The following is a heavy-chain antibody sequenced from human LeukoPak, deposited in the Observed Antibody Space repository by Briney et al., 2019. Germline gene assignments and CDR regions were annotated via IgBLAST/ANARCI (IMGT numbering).Heavy chain of an antibody. D-gene: IGHD6-13*01. CDR1: GYTFSGYY. J-gene: IGHJ4*02. CDR3: ARGPLIAIAGVQSTDLFYFEF. CDR2: INPYSGAA. Sequence: GASVKVSCTASGYTFSGYYMYWMRQAPGQGLEWMGWINPYSGAAYFAQKFQGRVTMTSDTSISTAYMELSGLRSDDTAVYYCARGPLIAIAGVQSTDLFYFEFWGQGTLVTVSA. V-gene: IGHV1-2*02.